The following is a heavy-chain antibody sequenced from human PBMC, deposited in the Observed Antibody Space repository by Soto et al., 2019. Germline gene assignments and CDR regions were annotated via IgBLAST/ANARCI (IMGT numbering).Heavy chain of an antibody. CDR3: ARMYYDSSGDDAFDI. J-gene: IGHJ3*02. CDR1: GYTFTSYD. V-gene: IGHV1-8*01. Sequence: ASVKVSCKASGYTFTSYDINWVRQATGQGLEWMGWMNPNSGNTGYAQKFQGRVTMTRNTSISTAYMELGSLRSEDTAVYYCARMYYDSSGDDAFDIWGQGTMVTVSS. D-gene: IGHD3-22*01. CDR2: MNPNSGNT.